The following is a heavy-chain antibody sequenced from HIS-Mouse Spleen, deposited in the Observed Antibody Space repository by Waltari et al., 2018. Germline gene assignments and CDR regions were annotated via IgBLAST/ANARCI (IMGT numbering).Heavy chain of an antibody. CDR2: IYYSGST. D-gene: IGHD1-1*01. CDR1: GGSISSYY. J-gene: IGHJ4*02. Sequence: QVQLQESGPGLVKPSETLSLTCTVSGGSISSYYWSWIRQPPGKGLEWMGYIYYSGSTNSNPSLKSRVTISVDTSKNQFSLKLSSVTAADTAVYYCAREGLERYYFDYWGQGTLVTVSS. CDR3: AREGLERYYFDY. V-gene: IGHV4-59*01.